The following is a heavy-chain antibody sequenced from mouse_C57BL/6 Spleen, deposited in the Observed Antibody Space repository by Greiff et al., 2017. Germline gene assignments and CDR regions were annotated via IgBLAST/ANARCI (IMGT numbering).Heavy chain of an antibody. J-gene: IGHJ2*01. V-gene: IGHV1-82*01. CDR1: GYAFSSSW. Sequence: QVQLQQSGPELVKPGASVKISCKASGYAFSSSWMHWVKQRPGKGLEWIGRIYPGDGDTNYNGKFKGKATLTADKSSSTAYMQLSSLTSEDSAVYFCARSPYGDYFDYWGQGTTLTASS. CDR2: IYPGDGDT. D-gene: IGHD1-1*02. CDR3: ARSPYGDYFDY.